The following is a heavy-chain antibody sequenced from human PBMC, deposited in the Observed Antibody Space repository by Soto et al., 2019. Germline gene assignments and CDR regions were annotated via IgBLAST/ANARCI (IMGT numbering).Heavy chain of an antibody. CDR2: IHHSVST. D-gene: IGHD3-16*01. Sequence: QVQLQESGPGLVQPSGTLSLTCTVSGGSINGYWSWVRQPPGKGLEWIGEIHHSVSTKYNLSLKSRVTISIDKSKNQFSLNLSSVTAADTAVYYCARHGGFYFDYWGQGTLVTVSS. CDR1: GGSINGY. CDR3: ARHGGFYFDY. V-gene: IGHV4-4*02. J-gene: IGHJ4*02.